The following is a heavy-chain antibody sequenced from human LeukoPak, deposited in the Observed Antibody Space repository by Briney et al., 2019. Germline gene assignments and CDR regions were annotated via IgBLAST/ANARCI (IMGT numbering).Heavy chain of an antibody. CDR3: ARLVVPAAMGHGLDY. CDR2: IYYSGTT. CDR1: GGSISSYY. Sequence: TSETLSLTCTVSGGSISSYYWGWIRQPPGKGLEWIGTIYYSGTTYYNPSLKSRVTISVDTSKNQFSLKLSSVTAADTAVYYCARLVVPAAMGHGLDYWGQGTMVTVSS. V-gene: IGHV4-39*01. J-gene: IGHJ4*02. D-gene: IGHD2-2*01.